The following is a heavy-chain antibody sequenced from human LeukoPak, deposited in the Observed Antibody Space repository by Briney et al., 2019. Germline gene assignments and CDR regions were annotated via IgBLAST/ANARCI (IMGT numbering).Heavy chain of an antibody. V-gene: IGHV3-23*01. D-gene: IGHD6-13*01. CDR1: GFNFKLSA. Sequence: GGSLRLSCAASGFNFKLSAMSWGRQAPGKGLEWVALISGSGSRGSGIIGGNTYYADAVKGRFTFSRDDSQNTVYLQMNSVRAEDTAIYFCAKGRCGDSSCWYFDAWAKGTRVTVSS. CDR3: AKGRCGDSSCWYFDA. J-gene: IGHJ4*02. CDR2: ISGSGSRGSGIIGGNT.